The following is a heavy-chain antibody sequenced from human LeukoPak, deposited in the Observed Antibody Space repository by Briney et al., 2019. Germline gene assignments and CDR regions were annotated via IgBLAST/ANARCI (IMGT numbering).Heavy chain of an antibody. D-gene: IGHD3-3*01. CDR3: ARAYDSLGYYFDY. CDR2: INPSGGST. Sequence: ASVKVSCKASGYTFTSYDINWVRQAPGQGLEWMGIINPSGGSTSYAQKFQGRVTMTRDMSTSTVYMELSSLRSEDTAVYYCARAYDSLGYYFDYWGQGTLVTVSS. CDR1: GYTFTSYD. J-gene: IGHJ4*02. V-gene: IGHV1-46*01.